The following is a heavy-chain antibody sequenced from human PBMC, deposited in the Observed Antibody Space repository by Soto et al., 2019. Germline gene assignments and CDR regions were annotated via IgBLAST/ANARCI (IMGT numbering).Heavy chain of an antibody. CDR2: IYSGGST. CDR1: GFTVSSNY. Sequence: PGGSLRLSCAAFGFTVSSNYMSWVRQAPGKGLEWVSVIYSGGSTYYADSVKGRFTISRDNSKNTLYLQMNSLRAEDTAVYYCARGLYSGWHYFDYWGQGTLVTAPQ. J-gene: IGHJ4*02. V-gene: IGHV3-66*01. D-gene: IGHD5-12*01. CDR3: ARGLYSGWHYFDY.